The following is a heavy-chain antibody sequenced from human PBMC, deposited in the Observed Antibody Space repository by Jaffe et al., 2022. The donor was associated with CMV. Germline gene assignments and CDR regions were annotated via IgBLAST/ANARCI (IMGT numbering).Heavy chain of an antibody. CDR2: INHSGST. D-gene: IGHD3-22*01. CDR3: ARSHYYDSSGYYYGRYYYYYYYMDV. Sequence: QVQLQQWGAGLLKPSETLSLTCAVYGGSFSGYYWSWIRQPPGKGLEWIGEINHSGSTNYNPSLKSRVTISVDTSKNQFSLKLSSVTAADTAVYYCARSHYYDSSGYYYGRYYYYYYYMDVWGKGTTVTVSS. J-gene: IGHJ6*03. CDR1: GGSFSGYY. V-gene: IGHV4-34*01.